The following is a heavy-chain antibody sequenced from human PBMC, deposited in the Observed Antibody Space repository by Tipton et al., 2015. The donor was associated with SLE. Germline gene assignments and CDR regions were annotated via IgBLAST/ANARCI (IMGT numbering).Heavy chain of an antibody. Sequence: TLSLTCTVSGGSISGYQWSWIRQSPQKGLEWIGYVYDIGTTNYNPSVMSRVIVSMDTSRNQVSLKLLSVTAADTAVYYCARGDMTSRSLDDWGQGALVTVSS. CDR2: VYDIGTT. V-gene: IGHV4-59*12. D-gene: IGHD2-15*01. CDR1: GGSISGYQ. CDR3: ARGDMTSRSLDD. J-gene: IGHJ4*02.